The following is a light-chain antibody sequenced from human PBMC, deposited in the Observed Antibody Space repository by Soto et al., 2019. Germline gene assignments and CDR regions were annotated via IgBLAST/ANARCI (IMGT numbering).Light chain of an antibody. CDR2: GAS. Sequence: EIVLTQSPGTLSLSPGERATLSCRASQSVRSSYLAWYQQKPRQAPRLLIYGASSRATGIPDRFSGSGSGTDFTLTISRLEPEDFAVYYCQQYGSSPPTFGQGTKGEIK. CDR1: QSVRSSY. V-gene: IGKV3-20*01. CDR3: QQYGSSPPT. J-gene: IGKJ1*01.